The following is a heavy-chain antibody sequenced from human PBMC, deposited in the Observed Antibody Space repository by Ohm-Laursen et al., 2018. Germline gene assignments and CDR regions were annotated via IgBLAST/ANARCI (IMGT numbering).Heavy chain of an antibody. D-gene: IGHD3-16*01. V-gene: IGHV1-2*02. Sequence: SVKVSCKASGYTFTGYYMHWVRQAPGQGLEWMGWINPNSGGTNYAQKFQGRVTMTRDTSISTAYMELSRLRSDDTAVYYCTKGRRLGEPYQFDYWGQGTLVTVSS. CDR3: TKGRRLGEPYQFDY. CDR2: INPNSGGT. J-gene: IGHJ4*02. CDR1: GYTFTGYY.